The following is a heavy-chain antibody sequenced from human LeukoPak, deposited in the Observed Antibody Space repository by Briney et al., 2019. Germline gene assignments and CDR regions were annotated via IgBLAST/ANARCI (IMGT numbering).Heavy chain of an antibody. J-gene: IGHJ4*02. V-gene: IGHV4-30-2*01. CDR1: DGSISSGGYY. Sequence: PSQTLSLTCTVSDGSISSGGYYWSWIRQPPGKGLEWIGYIYHSGSTYYNPSLKSRVTISVDRSKNQFSLKLSSVTAADTAVYYCASRDYGGYYFDYWGQGTLVTVSS. D-gene: IGHD4-23*01. CDR2: IYHSGST. CDR3: ASRDYGGYYFDY.